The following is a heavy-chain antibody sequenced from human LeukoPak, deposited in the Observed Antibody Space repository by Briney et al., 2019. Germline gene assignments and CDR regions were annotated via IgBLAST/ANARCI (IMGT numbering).Heavy chain of an antibody. V-gene: IGHV3-23*01. Sequence: GGSLRLSCAASGFTFSSYAMSWVRQAPGKGLEWASAISGSPGSTYYADSVKGRFTISRDNSKNTLYLQMNSLRAEDTAVYYCARTGGSQGGSYWGQGTLVTVSS. J-gene: IGHJ4*02. CDR1: GFTFSSYA. CDR2: ISGSPGST. CDR3: ARTGGSQGGSY. D-gene: IGHD1-26*01.